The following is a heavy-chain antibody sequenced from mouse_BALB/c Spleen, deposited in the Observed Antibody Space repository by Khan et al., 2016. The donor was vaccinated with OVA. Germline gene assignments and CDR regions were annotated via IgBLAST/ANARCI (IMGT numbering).Heavy chain of an antibody. CDR3: ARINKIEATSFDY. D-gene: IGHD1-1*01. V-gene: IGHV1S81*02. J-gene: IGHJ2*01. CDR1: GYTFTSYW. CDR2: TNPTNGRT. Sequence: QVQLQQPGAELVKAGASVKMSCKASGYTFTSYWMHWVKQRLGQGLEWFAETNPTNGRTSYNEKFKSQATLTVDKSSSTAYMLLSSPTFEDSAVYYSARINKIEATSFDYGGQGTTLTVSS.